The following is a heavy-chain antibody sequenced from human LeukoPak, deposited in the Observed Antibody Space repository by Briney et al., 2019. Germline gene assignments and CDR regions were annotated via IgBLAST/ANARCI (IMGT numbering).Heavy chain of an antibody. Sequence: GRSLRLSCAASGFTFSGYGMHWVRQAPGKGLEWVAVISYDGSDKHYADSAKGRFTISRDNSKNTLYLQMNSLRAEDTAVYYCANRGGRYSSGWRNVRFDYWGQGTLVTVSS. D-gene: IGHD6-19*01. CDR3: ANRGGRYSSGWRNVRFDY. CDR2: ISYDGSDK. CDR1: GFTFSGYG. V-gene: IGHV3-30*18. J-gene: IGHJ4*02.